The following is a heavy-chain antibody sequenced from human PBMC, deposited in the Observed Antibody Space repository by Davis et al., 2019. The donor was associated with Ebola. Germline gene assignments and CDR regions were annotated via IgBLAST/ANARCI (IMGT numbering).Heavy chain of an antibody. CDR2: ISATGGST. J-gene: IGHJ5*02. CDR1: GFTVSSNY. Sequence: PGGSLRLSCAASGFTVSSNYMSWVRQAPGKGLEWVSVISATGGSTYYADSVKGRFTISRDNSKNTLYMEMNSLRAEDTALYYCAKSAGTPGWFGPWGQGILVTVSS. CDR3: AKSAGTPGWFGP. D-gene: IGHD1-1*01. V-gene: IGHV3-23*01.